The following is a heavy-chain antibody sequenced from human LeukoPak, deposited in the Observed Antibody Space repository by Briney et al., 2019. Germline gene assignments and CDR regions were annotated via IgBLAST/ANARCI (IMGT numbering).Heavy chain of an antibody. V-gene: IGHV1-46*01. J-gene: IGHJ4*02. D-gene: IGHD2-2*01. Sequence: ASVKVSCKASGYTFTSYYMHWVRQAPGQGLEWMGIINPSGGSTSYAQKFQGRVTMTRDTSTSIVYMELSSLRSEDTAVYYCARASRAGYCSSTSCHDYWGQGTLVTVSS. CDR2: INPSGGST. CDR1: GYTFTSYY. CDR3: ARASRAGYCSSTSCHDY.